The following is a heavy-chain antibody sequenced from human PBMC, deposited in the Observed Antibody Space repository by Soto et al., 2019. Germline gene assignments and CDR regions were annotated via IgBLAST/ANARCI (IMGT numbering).Heavy chain of an antibody. Sequence: SETLSLTCTVSGGSISSGDYYWSWIRQPPGKGLEWIGYIYYSGSTYYNPSLKSRVTISVDTSKNQFSLKLSSVTAADTAVYYCARDFQPLGAHQSFDYWGQGTLVTVSS. V-gene: IGHV4-30-4*01. D-gene: IGHD7-27*01. J-gene: IGHJ4*02. CDR1: GGSISSGDYY. CDR2: IYYSGST. CDR3: ARDFQPLGAHQSFDY.